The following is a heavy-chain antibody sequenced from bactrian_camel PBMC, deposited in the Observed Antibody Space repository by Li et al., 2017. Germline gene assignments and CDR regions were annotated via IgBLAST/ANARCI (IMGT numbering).Heavy chain of an antibody. CDR2: ISRDGGVT. D-gene: IGHD1*01. CDR3: AADPRSKHEAVVSDTRCIFTS. Sequence: HVQLVESGGGLVQPGGSLRLSCAASGFTFSSAWIYWLRQAPGKGLEWMASISRDGGVTWYGNSVKGRFTISRINAESTLYLRMDSLKPEDTAMYYCAADPRSKHEAVVSDTRCIFTSWGQGTQVTVS. V-gene: IGHV3S6*01. J-gene: IGHJ4*01. CDR1: GFTFSSAW.